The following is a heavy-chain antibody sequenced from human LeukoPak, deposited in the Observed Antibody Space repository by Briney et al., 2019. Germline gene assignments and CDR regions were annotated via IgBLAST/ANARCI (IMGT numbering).Heavy chain of an antibody. CDR1: GFTFSSYA. CDR3: AKDRQGSGSTGTYYYYGMDV. V-gene: IGHV3-23*01. Sequence: QPGGSLRVSCASSGFTFSSYAMSWVRQAPGKGLEWVTVMSGSAVNTDYAESVKGRFTISRDNSRDTLYLQMNSLRAEDTAVYYCAKDRQGSGSTGTYYYYGMDVWGQGTTVTVSS. CDR2: MSGSAVNT. D-gene: IGHD3-10*01. J-gene: IGHJ6*02.